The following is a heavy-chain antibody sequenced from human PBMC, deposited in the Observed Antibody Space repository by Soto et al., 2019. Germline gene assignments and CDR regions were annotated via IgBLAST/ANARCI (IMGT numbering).Heavy chain of an antibody. CDR2: ISSSGGST. V-gene: IGHV3-23*01. Sequence: VQLLESGGGLVQPGGSLRLSCAASGFTFSNYAMNWVRQAPGKGLECVSSISSSGGSTSYADSVKGRFTISRDNSKNTLYLQMSSLTADDTAIYYCVREGRGSFDFWGRGTMVTVSS. J-gene: IGHJ3*01. D-gene: IGHD5-12*01. CDR3: VREGRGSFDF. CDR1: GFTFSNYA.